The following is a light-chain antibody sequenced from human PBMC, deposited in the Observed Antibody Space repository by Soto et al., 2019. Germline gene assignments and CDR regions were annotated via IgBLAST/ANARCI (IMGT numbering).Light chain of an antibody. CDR3: QQYNSYPLT. V-gene: IGKV1-16*02. CDR2: AES. Sequence: DIQMTQSPSSLSASVGDRVSITGGASEGISNYLSWFQQKPGKAHRSLIYAESSLQSGAPSKFSGSGSGTDFTLLLSKMQPEDFATYYCQQYNSYPLTCGQGIRLE. CDR1: EGISNY. J-gene: IGKJ5*01.